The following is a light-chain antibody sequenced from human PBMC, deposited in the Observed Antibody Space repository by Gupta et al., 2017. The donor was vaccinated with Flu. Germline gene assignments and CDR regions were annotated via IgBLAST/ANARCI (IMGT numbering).Light chain of an antibody. V-gene: IGLV2-14*01. CDR2: EVS. J-gene: IGLJ2*01. Sequence: QSALTQPASVSGSPGHPIAISCTGTISDIGGYDYVSWYQQHPGNASKLILFEVSRRPPRIADRFSGYRAGNTAALTTTGLLAEEEAFDYCSYSTKANTVVVFGGGTKLTVL. CDR1: ISDIGGYDY. CDR3: SYSTKANTVVV.